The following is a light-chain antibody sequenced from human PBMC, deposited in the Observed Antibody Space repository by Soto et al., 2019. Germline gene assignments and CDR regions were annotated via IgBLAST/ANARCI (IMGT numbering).Light chain of an antibody. CDR1: QSISSY. J-gene: IGKJ3*01. CDR3: QQSYSTPRT. CDR2: AAS. V-gene: IGKV1-39*01. Sequence: DIQMSQSPSSLSASVGDRVTITCRASQSISSYLNWYQQKPGKAPELLIYAASSLQSGVPSRFSGSASGTDFTLTISSLQPEDFATYYCQQSYSTPRTFGPGTKVDIK.